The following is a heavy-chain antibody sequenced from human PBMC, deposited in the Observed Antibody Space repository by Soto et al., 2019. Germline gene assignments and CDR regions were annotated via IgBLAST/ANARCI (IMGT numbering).Heavy chain of an antibody. CDR2: IYKSGST. D-gene: IGHD1-26*01. CDR1: GGSISDYY. CDR3: ARDQNGSPHFDY. Sequence: QVQLQESGPGLVKPSETLSLTCSVSGGSISDYYWSWIRQPPGRGLEWIGYIYKSGSTNYNPSFKSRFTISVDTSKNPFSLKLSSVTASDTAGYYCARDQNGSPHFDYWGQGTRVTVSS. V-gene: IGHV4-59*01. J-gene: IGHJ4*02.